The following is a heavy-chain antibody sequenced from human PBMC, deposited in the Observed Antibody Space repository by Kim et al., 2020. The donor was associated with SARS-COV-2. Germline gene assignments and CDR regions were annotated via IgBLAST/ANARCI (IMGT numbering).Heavy chain of an antibody. CDR2: INQDGSES. CDR3: ARSVVGYDD. CDR1: GFTFSHDW. Sequence: GGSLRLSCAASGFTFSHDWMTWVRQAPGKGLEWVANINQDGSESYYVDSVKGRFTISRDNAKNTLYLQMNSLRVEDTAVYYCARSVVGYDDRGQGT. J-gene: IGHJ4*02. D-gene: IGHD1-1*01. V-gene: IGHV3-7*01.